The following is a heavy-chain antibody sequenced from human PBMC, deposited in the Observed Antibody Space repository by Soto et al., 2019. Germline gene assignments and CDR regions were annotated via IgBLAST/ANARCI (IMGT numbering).Heavy chain of an antibody. V-gene: IGHV4-4*02. J-gene: IGHJ4*02. CDR2: IYHSGST. D-gene: IGHD3-3*01. CDR3: ARRGFWSGYSGFDY. Sequence: SETLSLTCAVSSGSISSSNWWSWVRQPPGKGLEWIGEIYHSGSTNYNPSLKSRVTISVDKSKNQFSLKLSSVTAADTAVYYCARRGFWSGYSGFDYWGQGTLVTVSS. CDR1: SGSISSSNW.